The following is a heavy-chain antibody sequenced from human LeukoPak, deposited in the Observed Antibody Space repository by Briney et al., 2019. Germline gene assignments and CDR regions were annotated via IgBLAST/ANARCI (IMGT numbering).Heavy chain of an antibody. CDR2: INVITGYI. V-gene: IGHV3-21*01. J-gene: IGHJ3*02. CDR3: ARDRSGSSSVDDAFDI. Sequence: GGSLRLSCAASGFSFENYNMNWVRQAPGKGLEWVAYINVITGYIYYADSLKGRFTISRDSAKKSLFLEMNSLRVEDTAVYYCARDRSGSSSVDDAFDIWGQGIMVTVSS. D-gene: IGHD1-26*01. CDR1: GFSFENYN.